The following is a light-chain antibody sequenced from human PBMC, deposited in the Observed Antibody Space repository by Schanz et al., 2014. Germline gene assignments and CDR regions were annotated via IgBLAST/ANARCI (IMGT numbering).Light chain of an antibody. J-gene: IGKJ1*01. CDR2: AAS. CDR3: QQSYTTPQT. Sequence: DMQMTQSPSSVSASVGDRVTITCRASQGISTYLNWYQQKPGKAPKLLIYAASSLQSGVPSRFSGSGSGTHFTLTISSLQPEDFATYYCQQSYTTPQTFGQGTKVEIK. CDR1: QGISTY. V-gene: IGKV1-39*01.